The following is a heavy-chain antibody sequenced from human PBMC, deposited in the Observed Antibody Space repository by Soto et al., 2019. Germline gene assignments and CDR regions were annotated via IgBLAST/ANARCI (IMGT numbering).Heavy chain of an antibody. D-gene: IGHD5-18*01. CDR2: MNPNNGNT. V-gene: IGHV1-8*01. Sequence: QVQLVQSGAEVKKPGASVKVSCKTSGYTFSSYDINWVRQATGQGLEWVGWMNPNNGNTGYAQKFQGTVTMTRDTARTTVYMELSSLRYEDTALYYCARAPRGYTYGGFDYWGQGTLVIVSS. CDR1: GYTFSSYD. J-gene: IGHJ4*02. CDR3: ARAPRGYTYGGFDY.